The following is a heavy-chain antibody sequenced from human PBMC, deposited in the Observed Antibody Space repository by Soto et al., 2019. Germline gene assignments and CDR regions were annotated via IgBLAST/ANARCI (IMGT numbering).Heavy chain of an antibody. CDR1: GGSISSGGYS. CDR3: AAGGGLPRYY. V-gene: IGHV4-30-2*01. Sequence: QLQLQESGSGLVKPSQTLSLTCAVSGGSISSGGYSWSWIRQPPGKGLEWIGYIYHSGSTYYNPSLKSRVTIALDRSKHQFSLKLSSVTAADTAVYYCAAGGGLPRYYWGQGTLVTVSS. J-gene: IGHJ4*02. D-gene: IGHD5-12*01. CDR2: IYHSGST.